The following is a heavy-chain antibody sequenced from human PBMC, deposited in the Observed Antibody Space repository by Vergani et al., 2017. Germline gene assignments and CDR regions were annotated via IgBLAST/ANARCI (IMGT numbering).Heavy chain of an antibody. V-gene: IGHV4-34*01. Sequence: QVQLQQWGAGLLKPSETLSLTCAVYGGSFSGYYWSWIRQPPGKGLEWIGEINPSGSTNYNPSLKSRVTISVDTSKKRVTLKLTSVPAAGTAVYYCAGRRVGYCSGGRCYAWYFDLWGRGTLVTVSS. D-gene: IGHD2-15*01. CDR2: INPSGST. CDR3: AGRRVGYCSGGRCYAWYFDL. J-gene: IGHJ2*01. CDR1: GGSFSGYY.